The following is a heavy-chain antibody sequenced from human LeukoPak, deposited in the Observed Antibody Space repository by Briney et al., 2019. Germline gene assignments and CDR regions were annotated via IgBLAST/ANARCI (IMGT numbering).Heavy chain of an antibody. V-gene: IGHV4-59*01. CDR2: IYNSGST. J-gene: IGHJ5*02. CDR3: AGGITVAGP. CDR1: GGSISSYY. Sequence: SETLSPTCTVSGGSISSYYWSWIRQPPGKGLEWIGYIYNSGSTNYNPSLKSRVTISVDTSKNQFSLKLSSVTAADTAVYYCAGGITVAGPWGQGTLVTVSS. D-gene: IGHD6-19*01.